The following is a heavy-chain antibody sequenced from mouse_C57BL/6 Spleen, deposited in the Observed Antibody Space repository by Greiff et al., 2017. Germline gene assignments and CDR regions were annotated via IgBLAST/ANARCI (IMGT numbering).Heavy chain of an antibody. V-gene: IGHV5-6*01. CDR1: GFTFSSYG. CDR3: ARDYGNSYAMDY. D-gene: IGHD2-1*01. J-gene: IGHJ4*01. Sequence: EVKLMESGGDLVKPGGSLKLSCAASGFTFSSYGMSWVRQTPDKRLEWVATISSGGSYTYYPDSVKGRFTISRDNAKNTLYLQMSSLKSEDTAMYYCARDYGNSYAMDYWGQGTSVTVSS. CDR2: ISSGGSYT.